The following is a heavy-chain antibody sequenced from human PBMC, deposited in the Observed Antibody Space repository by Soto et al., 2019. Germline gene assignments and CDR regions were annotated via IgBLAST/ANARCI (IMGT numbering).Heavy chain of an antibody. CDR2: IIPIFGTA. CDR3: AREGYDSRGFNYYYYCMDV. V-gene: IGHV1-69*12. CDR1: GGTFSSYP. D-gene: IGHD3-22*01. J-gene: IGHJ6*01. Sequence: QVQLVQSVAEARKPGSSVKVSCKASGGTFSSYPISWVRQAPGQGLEWMGGIIPIFGTANYAQKFQGRVTITADEATSKAYMELISLRSEDTAVYSCAREGYDSRGFNYYYYCMDVWGHGSTFTVSS.